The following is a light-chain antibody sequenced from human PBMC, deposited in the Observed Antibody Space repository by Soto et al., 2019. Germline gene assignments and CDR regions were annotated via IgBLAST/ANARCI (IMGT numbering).Light chain of an antibody. J-gene: IGKJ5*01. CDR3: QQRSNWIT. V-gene: IGKV3-11*01. Sequence: STQSPATLSLPPLQRHTQSCRASQSVSSNLAWYQQKPGQAPSLLIYDAPNRATGIQARFSGSGSGTDFTLTISSLEPEDFAVYYCQQRSNWITFGQGTRVEIK. CDR2: DAP. CDR1: QSVSSN.